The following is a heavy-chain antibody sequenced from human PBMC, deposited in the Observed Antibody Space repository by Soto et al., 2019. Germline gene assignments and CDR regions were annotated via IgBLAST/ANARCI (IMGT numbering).Heavy chain of an antibody. D-gene: IGHD2-15*01. J-gene: IGHJ6*02. Sequence: GGSLRLSCAASGFTFSSYGMHWVRQAPGKGLEWVAVIWYDGSNKYYADSVKGRFTISRDNSKNTLYLQMNSLRAEDTAVYYCARDKGSPLVVGLFYYGMDVWGQGTTVTVSS. CDR1: GFTFSSYG. CDR2: IWYDGSNK. V-gene: IGHV3-33*01. CDR3: ARDKGSPLVVGLFYYGMDV.